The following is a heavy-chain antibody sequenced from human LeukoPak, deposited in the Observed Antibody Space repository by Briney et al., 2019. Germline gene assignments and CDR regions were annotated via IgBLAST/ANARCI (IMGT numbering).Heavy chain of an antibody. Sequence: ARSLRLSCAASGFTFSSYAMHWVRQAPGKGLEGVAVISYDGSSKYYADSVKGRFTISRDNSKNTLYLQMNSLRAEDTAVYYCARDGASIASYFDYWGQGTLVTVSS. CDR1: GFTFSSYA. J-gene: IGHJ4*02. V-gene: IGHV3-30*01. CDR3: ARDGASIASYFDY. D-gene: IGHD6-6*01. CDR2: ISYDGSSK.